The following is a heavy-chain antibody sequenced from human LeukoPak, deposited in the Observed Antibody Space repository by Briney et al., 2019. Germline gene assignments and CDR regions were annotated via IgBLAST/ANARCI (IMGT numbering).Heavy chain of an antibody. CDR2: IRSKANSYAT. J-gene: IGHJ6*02. V-gene: IGHV3-73*01. CDR3: TRPPYSSSAGYYYYGMDV. Sequence: GGSLKLSCAASGFTFSGSAMHWVRQASGKGLEWVGRIRSKANSYATAYAASVKGRFTISRDDSKNTAYLQMNSLKTEDTAVYYCTRPPYSSSAGYYYYGMDVWGQGTTVTVSS. D-gene: IGHD6-13*01. CDR1: GFTFSGSA.